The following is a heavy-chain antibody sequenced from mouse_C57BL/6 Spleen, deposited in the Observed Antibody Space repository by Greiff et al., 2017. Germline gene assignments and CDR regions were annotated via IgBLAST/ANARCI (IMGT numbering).Heavy chain of an antibody. CDR1: GYTFTSYG. J-gene: IGHJ4*01. CDR3: ARRIYYDLYYYAMDY. D-gene: IGHD2-4*01. Sequence: QVQLKESGAELARPGASVKLSCKASGYTFTSYGISWVKQRTGQGLEWIGEIYPRSGNTYYNEKFKGKATLTADKSSSTAYMELRSLTSEDSAVYFCARRIYYDLYYYAMDYWGQGTSVTVSS. V-gene: IGHV1-81*01. CDR2: IYPRSGNT.